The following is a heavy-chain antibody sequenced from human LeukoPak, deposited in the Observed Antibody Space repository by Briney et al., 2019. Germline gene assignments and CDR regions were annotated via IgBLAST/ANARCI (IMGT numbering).Heavy chain of an antibody. J-gene: IGHJ6*03. CDR1: GGSISSGSYY. D-gene: IGHD6-13*01. V-gene: IGHV4-61*02. CDR2: IYTSGST. Sequence: SETLSLTCTVSGGSISSGSYYWSWIRQPAGKGLEWIGRIYTSGSTNYNPSLKSRVTISVDTSKNQFSLKLSSVTAADTAVYYCARDGPAAAHDYYYYYYMDVWGKGTTVTVSS. CDR3: ARDGPAAAHDYYYYYYMDV.